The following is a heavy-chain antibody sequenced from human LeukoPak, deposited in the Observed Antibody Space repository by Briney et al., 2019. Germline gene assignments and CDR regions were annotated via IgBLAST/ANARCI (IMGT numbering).Heavy chain of an antibody. J-gene: IGHJ4*02. Sequence: ASVKVSCKASGFTFTSSAMQWVRQARGQRLEWIGWIVVGSGNTNYAQKFQERVTITRDMSISTAYMELSRLRSDDTAVYYCATAGSHYDLFLIDYWGQGTLVTVSS. CDR2: IVVGSGNT. CDR3: ATAGSHYDLFLIDY. D-gene: IGHD3-9*01. CDR1: GFTFTSSA. V-gene: IGHV1-58*02.